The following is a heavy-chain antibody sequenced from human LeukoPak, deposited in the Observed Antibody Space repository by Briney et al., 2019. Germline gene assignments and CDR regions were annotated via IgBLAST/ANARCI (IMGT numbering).Heavy chain of an antibody. CDR1: GGSISSGGYS. D-gene: IGHD3-10*01. Sequence: PSQTLSLTCAVSGGSISSGGYSWSWIRQPPGKGLEWIGYIYHSGSTYYNPSLKSRVTISVDRSKNQFSLKLSSVTAADTAVYYCAREERYYYGSGSYYDAFDIWGQGTMVTVPS. CDR3: AREERYYYGSGSYYDAFDI. J-gene: IGHJ3*02. V-gene: IGHV4-30-2*01. CDR2: IYHSGST.